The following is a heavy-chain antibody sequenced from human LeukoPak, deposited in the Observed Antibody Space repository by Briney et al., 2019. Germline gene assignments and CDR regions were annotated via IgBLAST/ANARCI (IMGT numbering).Heavy chain of an antibody. CDR1: GFTFSSYS. CDR3: ARFPRDPYYYYGMDV. V-gene: IGHV3-21*01. Sequence: PGGSLRLSCAASGFTFSSYSMNWVRQAPGKGLEWVSSISSSSSYIYYADSVKGRFTISRDNAKNSLYLQMNSLRAEDTAVYYCARFPRDPYYYYGMDVWGQGTTVTVSS. CDR2: ISSSSSYI. J-gene: IGHJ6*02.